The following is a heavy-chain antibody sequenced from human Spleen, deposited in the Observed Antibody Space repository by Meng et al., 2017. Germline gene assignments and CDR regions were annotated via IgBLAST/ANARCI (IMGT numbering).Heavy chain of an antibody. CDR1: GFTFSSYA. J-gene: IGHJ3*02. CDR2: ISYDGSNK. Sequence: GESLKISCAASGFTFSSYAMHWVRQAPGKGLEWVAVISYDGSNKYYADSVKGRFTISRDNSKGTLFLQMNSLKTEDTAVYYCTIYTSGHIWGQGTMVTVSS. CDR3: TIYTSGHI. D-gene: IGHD6-19*01. V-gene: IGHV3-30*04.